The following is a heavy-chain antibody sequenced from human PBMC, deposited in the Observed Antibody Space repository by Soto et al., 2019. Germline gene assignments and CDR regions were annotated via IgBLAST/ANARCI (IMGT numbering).Heavy chain of an antibody. V-gene: IGHV3-11*05. CDR2: ISSSGDYA. Sequence: PGASLRLSCAASGFTFTGYYMSWIRQAPGKGLEWVSYISSSGDYANYADSVKGRFTMSRDNTKNSLYLQMNSLRAEDTAMYYCARDRGAVAGQYFDYWGQGT. J-gene: IGHJ4*02. CDR3: ARDRGAVAGQYFDY. CDR1: GFTFTGYY. D-gene: IGHD6-19*01.